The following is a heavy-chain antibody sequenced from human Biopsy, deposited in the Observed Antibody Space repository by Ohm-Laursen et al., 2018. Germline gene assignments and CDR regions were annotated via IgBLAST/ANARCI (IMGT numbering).Heavy chain of an antibody. CDR2: IYYSGST. Sequence: SDTLSLTCTVSGDSINSSYWSWIRQTPGKGLEWIGYIYYSGSTNYNPSLKSRVTISVDASKNQFSLRLNSVTAADTAVYYCARATNSTGWPYYYFYGMDVWGQGTTVTVSS. J-gene: IGHJ6*02. CDR1: GDSINSSY. CDR3: ARATNSTGWPYYYFYGMDV. V-gene: IGHV4-59*07. D-gene: IGHD2/OR15-2a*01.